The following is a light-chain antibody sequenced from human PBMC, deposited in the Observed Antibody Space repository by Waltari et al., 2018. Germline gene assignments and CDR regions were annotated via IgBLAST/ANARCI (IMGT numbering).Light chain of an antibody. V-gene: IGKV1-5*03. CDR2: KAS. CDR1: QSISTW. CDR3: QQYNSYSTWT. J-gene: IGKJ1*01. Sequence: DIQMTQSPSTLSASVGDRVTITCRASQSISTWLAWYQQKPGKAPELLIYKASRLESGVPSRFSGSVFGTEFTLTISSLQPDDFATYYCQQYNSYSTWTFGQGTKVEIK.